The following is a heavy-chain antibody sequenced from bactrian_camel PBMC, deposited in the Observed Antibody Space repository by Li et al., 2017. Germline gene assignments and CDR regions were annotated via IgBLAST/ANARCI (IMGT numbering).Heavy chain of an antibody. D-gene: IGHD6*01. CDR3: AAGRWYTDEYTY. V-gene: IGHV3S31*01. Sequence: VQLVESGGGLVQPGGSLRLSCAASGFTFSYYAMSWVRQAPGKGLEWVSAINSGGGSTYYADSVKGRVTISRDNAKNTLYLQLNILKTEDTALYYCAAGRWYTDEYTYWGQGTQVTVS. J-gene: IGHJ4*01. CDR1: GFTFSYYA. CDR2: INSGGGST.